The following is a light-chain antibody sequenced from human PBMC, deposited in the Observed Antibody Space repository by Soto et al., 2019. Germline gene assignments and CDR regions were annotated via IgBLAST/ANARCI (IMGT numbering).Light chain of an antibody. CDR1: SSDVGDYNY. V-gene: IGLV2-8*01. Sequence: QSALTQPPSASGSPGQSVTISCTGTSSDVGDYNYVSWYQQHPGKAPKLMIYEVNKRPSGVPDRFSGSKSGNTASLTVSGLQAEDDSDYYCSSYAGSNNWVFGGGTKLTVL. CDR3: SSYAGSNNWV. CDR2: EVN. J-gene: IGLJ3*02.